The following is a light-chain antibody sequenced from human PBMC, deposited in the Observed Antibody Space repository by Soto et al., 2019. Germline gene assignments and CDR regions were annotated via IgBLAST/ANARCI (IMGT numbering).Light chain of an antibody. J-gene: IGKJ1*01. Sequence: DIQMTQSPSTLSASVGDRVTITCRTSQSINSWLAWYQQKLGKAPKLLIYKASTLETGVPSRFSGSGSGTEFTLTISSPQPDDFATYYCQQYNSYPWTFGQGTKVEIK. V-gene: IGKV1-5*03. CDR3: QQYNSYPWT. CDR1: QSINSW. CDR2: KAS.